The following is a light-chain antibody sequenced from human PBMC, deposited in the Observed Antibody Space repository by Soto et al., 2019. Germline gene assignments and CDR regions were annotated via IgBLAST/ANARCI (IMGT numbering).Light chain of an antibody. V-gene: IGKV1-5*03. Sequence: GDRVTITCRASESISTWLAWYQQKPGKAPKLLIYGASSLESGVPPRFSGDGSGTEFTLTISSLQRDDFGTYYCQQYSRLWSFGQGTKVDLK. CDR3: QQYSRLWS. CDR1: ESISTW. CDR2: GAS. J-gene: IGKJ1*01.